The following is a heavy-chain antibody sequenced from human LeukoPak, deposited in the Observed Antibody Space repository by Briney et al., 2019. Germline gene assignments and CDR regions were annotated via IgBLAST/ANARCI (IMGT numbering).Heavy chain of an antibody. Sequence: PRGSLRLSCAASGFTFSSYAMSWVRQAPGKGLEWVSAISGSGGSTYYADSVKGRFTISRDNSKNTLYLQMNSLRAEDTAVYYCAKYWVGSTSCHFDYWGQGTLVTVSS. D-gene: IGHD2-2*01. CDR2: ISGSGGST. J-gene: IGHJ4*02. CDR3: AKYWVGSTSCHFDY. V-gene: IGHV3-23*01. CDR1: GFTFSSYA.